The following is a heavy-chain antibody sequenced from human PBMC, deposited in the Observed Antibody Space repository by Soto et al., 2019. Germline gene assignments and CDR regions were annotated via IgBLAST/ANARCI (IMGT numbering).Heavy chain of an antibody. V-gene: IGHV3-23*01. Sequence: EVQLLESGGGLVQPGGSLRLSCAASGFTFSSYAMSWVRQAPGKGLEWVSAVSGSGGSTYYADSVKGRFTISRDNSKNPLNRRLNSLRAEDAAVYYCAKGRRFRYFDWLSHVDYWGQGTLVTVSS. CDR1: GFTFSSYA. J-gene: IGHJ4*02. D-gene: IGHD3-9*01. CDR3: AKGRRFRYFDWLSHVDY. CDR2: VSGSGGST.